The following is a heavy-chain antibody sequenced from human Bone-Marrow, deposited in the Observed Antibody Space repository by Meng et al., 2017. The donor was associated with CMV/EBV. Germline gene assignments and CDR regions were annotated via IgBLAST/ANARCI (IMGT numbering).Heavy chain of an antibody. Sequence: SETLSLTCTVSGGSISSGDYYWSWIRQPPGKGLEWIGYIYYSGSTYYNPSLKSRVTISVDTSKNQFSLKLSSVTAADTAVYYCAGGAADHYYYYYGMAVWGQGNTVNVSS. V-gene: IGHV4-30-4*08. CDR3: AGGAADHYYYYYGMAV. CDR1: GGSISSGDYY. D-gene: IGHD2-15*01. J-gene: IGHJ6*02. CDR2: IYYSGST.